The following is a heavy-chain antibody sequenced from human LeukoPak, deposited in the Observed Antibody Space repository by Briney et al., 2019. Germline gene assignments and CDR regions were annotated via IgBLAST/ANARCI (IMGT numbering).Heavy chain of an antibody. J-gene: IGHJ4*02. D-gene: IGHD5-18*01. V-gene: IGHV3-74*01. Sequence: GGSLRLSCAASGFTFSDYWMHWVRQAPGKGLVWVLGMNTDGSEIRYADSVKGRFTISRDNAMNTVYLQMNSLRVEDTAMFYCARGSGYYYLDYRGQGALVTVSS. CDR3: ARGSGYYYLDY. CDR2: MNTDGSEI. CDR1: GFTFSDYW.